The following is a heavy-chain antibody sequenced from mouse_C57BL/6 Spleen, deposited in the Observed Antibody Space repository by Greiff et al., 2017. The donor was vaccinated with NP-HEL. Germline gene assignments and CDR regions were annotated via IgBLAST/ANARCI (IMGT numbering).Heavy chain of an antibody. J-gene: IGHJ2*01. D-gene: IGHD1-1*01. Sequence: EVKLMESGGGLVQPKGSLKLSCAASGFSFNTYAMNWVRQAPGKGLEWVARIRSKSNNYATYYADSVKDRFTISRDDSESMLYLQMNNLKTEDTAMYYCVRGGITQGYFDYWGQGTTLTVSS. CDR3: VRGGITQGYFDY. CDR1: GFSFNTYA. CDR2: IRSKSNNYAT. V-gene: IGHV10-1*01.